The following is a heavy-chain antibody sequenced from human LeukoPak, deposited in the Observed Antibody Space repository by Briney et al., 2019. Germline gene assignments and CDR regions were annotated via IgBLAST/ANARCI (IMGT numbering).Heavy chain of an antibody. J-gene: IGHJ5*02. D-gene: IGHD2-8*01. CDR2: INHSGST. V-gene: IGHV4-34*01. Sequence: PSETLSLTCAVYGGSFSGYYWSWIRQPPGKGLEWIGEINHSGSTNYNPSLKSRVTISVDTSKNQFSLKLSSVTAADTAVYYCARVQRYCTNGVCLNWFDPWGQGTLVTVSS. CDR1: GGSFSGYY. CDR3: ARVQRYCTNGVCLNWFDP.